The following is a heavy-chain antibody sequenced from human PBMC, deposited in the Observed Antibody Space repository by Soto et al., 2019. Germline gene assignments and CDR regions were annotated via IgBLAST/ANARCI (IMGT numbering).Heavy chain of an antibody. V-gene: IGHV3-21*01. CDR1: GFTFTTYS. J-gene: IGHJ6*02. CDR3: ARVRYGVSMVRGVILAPSYYYYTMYV. D-gene: IGHD3-10*01. CDR2: ITSSSTYI. Sequence: EVQLVESGGGLVKPGGSLRLSCAASGFTFTTYSMNWVRQAPGKGLEWVSSITSSSTYIYYADSVKGRFTISRDNAKNSLYLEMNSLRAEDTAVYYCARVRYGVSMVRGVILAPSYYYYTMYVWGRGSTVTVSS.